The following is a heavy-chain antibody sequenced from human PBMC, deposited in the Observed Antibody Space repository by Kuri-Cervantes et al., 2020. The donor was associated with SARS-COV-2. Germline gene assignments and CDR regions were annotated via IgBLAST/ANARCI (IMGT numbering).Heavy chain of an antibody. V-gene: IGHV1-3*01. CDR1: GYTFTSFP. J-gene: IGHJ5*02. Sequence: ASVKVSCKTSGYTFTSFPLHWVRQVRQAPGQRLDWLGGVNPGNGDTQYSQKFQDRITITTDTSTSTAYMELRSLRSDDTAVYYCASDFGVVITHNWFDPWGQGTLVTVSS. CDR3: ASDFGVVITHNWFDP. D-gene: IGHD3-3*01. CDR2: VNPGNGDT.